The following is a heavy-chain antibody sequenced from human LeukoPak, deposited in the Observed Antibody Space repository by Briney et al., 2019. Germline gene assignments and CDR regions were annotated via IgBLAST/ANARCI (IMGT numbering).Heavy chain of an antibody. CDR3: VVHSATSCY. V-gene: IGHV3-48*04. J-gene: IGHJ4*02. Sequence: GGSLRLSCAASGFTFNIAWMSWVRQAPGKGLEWISYITTSGTSTYYADSVKGRFTISRDNGKTALSLQMNSLRAEDTAVYYCVVHSATSCYWGQGTLVTVSS. CDR2: ITTSGTST. D-gene: IGHD1-26*01. CDR1: GFTFNIAW.